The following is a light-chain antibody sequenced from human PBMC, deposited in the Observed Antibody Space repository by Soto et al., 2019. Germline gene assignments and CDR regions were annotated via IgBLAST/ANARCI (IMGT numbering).Light chain of an antibody. CDR1: QSVSSNS. Sequence: ESVLTQSPGTLSLSPGERATLSCRASQSVSSNSLAWYQQKPGQAPRLLIYGASSTATGTPERFSGSGSGTDFTLTISRLEPEDFAVYYCRQFGGSPPSWTFGQGTRVEI. CDR2: GAS. CDR3: RQFGGSPPSWT. J-gene: IGKJ1*01. V-gene: IGKV3-20*01.